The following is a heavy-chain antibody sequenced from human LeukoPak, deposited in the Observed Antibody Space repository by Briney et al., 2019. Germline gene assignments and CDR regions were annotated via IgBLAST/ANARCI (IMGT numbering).Heavy chain of an antibody. CDR3: ARAPGYYYYYMDV. CDR2: INWNGGST. Sequence: GGSLRLSCAASGFIFDDFGMNWVRQVPGKGLEWVSGINWNGGSTGYADSVKGRFTISGDNAKNSLYLQMNSLRAEDTALYYCARAPGYYYYYMDVWGKGTTVTVSS. V-gene: IGHV3-20*04. J-gene: IGHJ6*03. CDR1: GFIFDDFG.